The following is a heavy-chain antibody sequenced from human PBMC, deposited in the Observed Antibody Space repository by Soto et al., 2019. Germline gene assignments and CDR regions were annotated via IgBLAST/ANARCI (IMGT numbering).Heavy chain of an antibody. Sequence: EVQLLESGGGLVQPGGSLRLSCAASGFTFNSYAMSWVRQAPGKGPEWVSTISRSGSGTFYADSVKGRFTISRDNSKSTLYLQMNSLRAEDTAVYYCAKDASSDGSGSRPDYWGQGTLVTVSS. CDR3: AKDASSDGSGSRPDY. CDR1: GFTFNSYA. D-gene: IGHD3-10*01. J-gene: IGHJ4*02. CDR2: ISRSGSGT. V-gene: IGHV3-23*01.